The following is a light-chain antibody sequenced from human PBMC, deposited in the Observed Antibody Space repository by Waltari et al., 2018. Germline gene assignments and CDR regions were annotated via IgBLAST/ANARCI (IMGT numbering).Light chain of an antibody. CDR2: EAS. V-gene: IGKV3-20*01. CDR3: QNHERLPAT. CDR1: QNIGRY. Sequence: EIMLTQSPGTLSLSPGERATLSCRASQNIGRYLVWYQQKPGQATRLLIYEASRRATGIPDRFSGSGSGTDFSLTISRLEPEDFAVYYCQNHERLPATFGQGTKVEIK. J-gene: IGKJ1*01.